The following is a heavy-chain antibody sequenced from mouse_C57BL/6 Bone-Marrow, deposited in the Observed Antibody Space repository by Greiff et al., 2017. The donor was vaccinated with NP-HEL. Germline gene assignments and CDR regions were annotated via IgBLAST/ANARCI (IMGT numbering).Heavy chain of an antibody. V-gene: IGHV7-3*01. CDR1: GFTFTDYY. D-gene: IGHD2-4*01. Sequence: EVKLMESGGGLVQPGGSLSLSCAASGFTFTDYYMSWVRQPPGKALEWLVFIRNKANGYTTEYSASVKGRFTISRDNSQSILYLQMNALRAEDSATYYCARSIYYDYADDPFYAMDCWGQGTSVTVSS. CDR3: ARSIYYDYADDPFYAMDC. CDR2: IRNKANGYTT. J-gene: IGHJ4*01.